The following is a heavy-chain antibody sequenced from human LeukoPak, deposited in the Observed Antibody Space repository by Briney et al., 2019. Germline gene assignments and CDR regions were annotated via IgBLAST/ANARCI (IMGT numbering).Heavy chain of an antibody. J-gene: IGHJ4*02. D-gene: IGHD3-9*01. CDR2: ISVYTGNT. CDR3: AREGDQYYDSLAAPLSLHY. Sequence: GALVKVSCKTSGYTFNIFGITWVRQGHGQGLELKGWISVYTGNTNYEQKFQGRVTMTTDTSTSTAYMELRSLTSDDTAVYYCAREGDQYYDSLAAPLSLHYWGQGTLVTVSS. V-gene: IGHV1-18*01. CDR1: GYTFNIFG.